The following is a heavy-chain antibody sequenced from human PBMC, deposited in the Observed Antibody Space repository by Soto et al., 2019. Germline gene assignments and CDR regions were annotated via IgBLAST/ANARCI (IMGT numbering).Heavy chain of an antibody. J-gene: IGHJ4*02. CDR3: AKDLSVFFDY. V-gene: IGHV3-23*01. CDR2: ITDSGSGT. Sequence: EVQLLESGGGLVQPGGSLRLSCAASGFNFSQYSMSWVRQAPGKGLEWVSAITDSGSGTHYADSVKGRFTISRDNSKNTLYLQLNSLRAEDTAVYYCAKDLSVFFDYWGQATLVTVSS. D-gene: IGHD6-19*01. CDR1: GFNFSQYS.